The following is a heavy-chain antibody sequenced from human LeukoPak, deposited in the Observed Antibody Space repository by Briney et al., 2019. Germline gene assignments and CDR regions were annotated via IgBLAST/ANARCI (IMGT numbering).Heavy chain of an antibody. CDR1: GFTFSSYA. V-gene: IGHV3-7*01. D-gene: IGHD1-26*01. Sequence: PGGSLRLSCAASGFTFSSYAMSWVRQAPGKGLEWVANIKQDGSEKYYVDSVKGRFTISRDNAKNSLYLQMNSLRAEDTAVYYCARDQKWELLGVDYWGQGTLVTVSS. CDR2: IKQDGSEK. CDR3: ARDQKWELLGVDY. J-gene: IGHJ4*02.